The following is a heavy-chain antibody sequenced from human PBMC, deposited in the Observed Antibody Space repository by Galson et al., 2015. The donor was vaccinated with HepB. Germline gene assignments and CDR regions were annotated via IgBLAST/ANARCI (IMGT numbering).Heavy chain of an antibody. CDR2: INWNGGRT. V-gene: IGHV3-20*04. J-gene: IGHJ4*02. CDR3: ARHWGLAEAGTHFDY. D-gene: IGHD6-19*01. CDR1: GFIFVDHG. Sequence: SLRLSCAASGFIFVDHGMSWVRQVPGKGLEWVSGINWNGGRTAFADSVKGRFTIFRDNAKNSLFLQMNSLRAEDTALYYCARHWGLAEAGTHFDYWGQGTLVTVSS.